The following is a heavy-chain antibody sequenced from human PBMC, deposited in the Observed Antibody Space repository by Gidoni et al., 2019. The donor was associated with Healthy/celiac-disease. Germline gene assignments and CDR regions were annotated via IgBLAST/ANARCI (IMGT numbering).Heavy chain of an antibody. J-gene: IGHJ4*02. CDR1: GFTFISYA. CDR2: ISGSGDTT. Sequence: EVQLLESGGGLVQPGGSLRLSCAASGFTFISYAMSWVRQAPGKGLEWVSAISGSGDTTDYADSVKGRFTIYRDNSKNTMYLQMNSLRDEDTAVYYCAKDPMGANRPFDYWGQGTLVTVSS. CDR3: AKDPMGANRPFDY. D-gene: IGHD3-16*01. V-gene: IGHV3-23*01.